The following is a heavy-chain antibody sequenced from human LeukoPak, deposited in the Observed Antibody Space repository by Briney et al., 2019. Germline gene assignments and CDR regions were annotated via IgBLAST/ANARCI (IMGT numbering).Heavy chain of an antibody. V-gene: IGHV4-4*07. CDR1: GSSINNYY. CDR3: ASVVVIRGNAFDI. Sequence: SETLSLTCTVSGSSINNYYWSWIRQPAGKGLEWIGRIYTTGSTNYNPSLKSRITMSVDTSKNQFSLKLSSVTAADTAVYYCASVVVIRGNAFDIWGQGTMVTVSS. J-gene: IGHJ3*02. D-gene: IGHD3-22*01. CDR2: IYTTGST.